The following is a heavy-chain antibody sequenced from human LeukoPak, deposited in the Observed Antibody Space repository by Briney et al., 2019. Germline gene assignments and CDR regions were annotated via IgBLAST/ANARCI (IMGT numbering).Heavy chain of an antibody. V-gene: IGHV4-30-2*01. J-gene: IGHJ4*02. CDR1: GGSISSGGYS. CDR2: IYHSGST. D-gene: IGHD3-10*01. Sequence: SETPSLTCAVSGGSISSGGYSWSWIRQPPGKGLEWIGYIYHSGSTYYNPSLKSRVTISVDRSKNQFSLKLSSVTAADTAVYYCARGRWVRGVIIYYFDYWGRGTLVTVSS. CDR3: ARGRWVRGVIIYYFDY.